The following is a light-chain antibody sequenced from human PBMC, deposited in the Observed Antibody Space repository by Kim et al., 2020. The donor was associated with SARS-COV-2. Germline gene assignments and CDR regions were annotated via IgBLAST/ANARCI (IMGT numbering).Light chain of an antibody. V-gene: IGLV3-21*04. J-gene: IGLJ2*01. Sequence: PGKTARSTCGGNNIGSKSVHWYQRRPGQAPVLFIYYDSDRPSGIRERFSGSNSGNTATLTISRVEAGDEADYYCQVWDSSSDHPVVFGGGTQLTVL. CDR1: NIGSKS. CDR3: QVWDSSSDHPVV. CDR2: YDS.